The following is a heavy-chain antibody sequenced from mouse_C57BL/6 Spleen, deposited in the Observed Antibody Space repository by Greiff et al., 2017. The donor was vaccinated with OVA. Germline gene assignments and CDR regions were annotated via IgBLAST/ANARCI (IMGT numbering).Heavy chain of an antibody. V-gene: IGHV1-15*01. Sequence: VKLMESGAELVRPGASVTLSCKASGYTFTDYEMHWVKQTPVHGLEWIGAIDPETGGTAYNQKFKGKAILTADKSSSTAYMELRSLTSEDSAVYYCTRKGGTGYFDYWGQGTTLTVSS. D-gene: IGHD4-1*01. CDR3: TRKGGTGYFDY. CDR2: IDPETGGT. J-gene: IGHJ2*01. CDR1: GYTFTDYE.